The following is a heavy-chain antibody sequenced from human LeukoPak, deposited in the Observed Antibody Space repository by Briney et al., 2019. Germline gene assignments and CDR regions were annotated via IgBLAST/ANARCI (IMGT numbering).Heavy chain of an antibody. J-gene: IGHJ6*03. CDR2: IYYSGST. CDR3: ARVPYYDYIWGSWYYYYMDV. Sequence: SETLSLTCTVSGGSVSSGSYYWSWIRQPPGKGLEWIGYIYYSGSTNYNPSLKSRVTISVDTSKNQFSLKLSSVTAADTAVYYCARVPYYDYIWGSWYYYYMDVWGKGTTVTVSS. D-gene: IGHD3-16*01. CDR1: GGSVSSGSYY. V-gene: IGHV4-61*01.